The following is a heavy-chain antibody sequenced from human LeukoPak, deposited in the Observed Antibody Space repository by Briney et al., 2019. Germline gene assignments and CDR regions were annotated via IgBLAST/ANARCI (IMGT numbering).Heavy chain of an antibody. J-gene: IGHJ4*02. V-gene: IGHV1-69*13. CDR2: IIPIFGTA. Sequence: SVKVSCKASGYTFTSYYMHWVRQAPGQGLEWMGGIIPIFGTANYAQKFQGRVTITADESTSTAYMELSSLRSEDTAVYYCARDTFDSSGTDYWGQGTLVTVSS. CDR1: GYTFTSYY. D-gene: IGHD3-22*01. CDR3: ARDTFDSSGTDY.